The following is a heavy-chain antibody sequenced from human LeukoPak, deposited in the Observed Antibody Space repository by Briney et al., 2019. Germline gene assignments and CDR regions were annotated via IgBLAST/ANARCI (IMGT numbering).Heavy chain of an antibody. CDR1: GGSFSGYY. CDR2: INHSGST. CDR3: ARRYSYGAVDI. V-gene: IGHV4-34*01. D-gene: IGHD5-18*01. J-gene: IGHJ3*02. Sequence: PSETLSLTCAVYGGSFSGYYWSWIRQPPGKGLEWIGEINHSGSTNYNPSLKGRVTISVDTSKNQFSLKLSSVTAADTAVYYCARRYSYGAVDIWGQGTMVTVSS.